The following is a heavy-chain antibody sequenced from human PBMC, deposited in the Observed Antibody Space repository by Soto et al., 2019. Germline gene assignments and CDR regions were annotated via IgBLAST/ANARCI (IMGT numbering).Heavy chain of an antibody. D-gene: IGHD2-21*02. V-gene: IGHV3-21*01. CDR2: ISSRSSYI. Sequence: EVQLVESGRGLVRPGGSLRLSCAASGFTLTTYNMNWVRQGPGKGLEWVSSISSRSSYIYYADSVKGRFTISRDNAKNSLYLQMNSLRGEDTAVYYCAREGREGDFHYYYYMDVWVKGTTVTVSS. J-gene: IGHJ6*03. CDR3: AREGREGDFHYYYYMDV. CDR1: GFTLTTYN.